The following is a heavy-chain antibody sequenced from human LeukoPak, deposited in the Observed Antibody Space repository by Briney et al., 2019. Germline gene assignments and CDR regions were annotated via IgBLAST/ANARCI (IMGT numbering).Heavy chain of an antibody. J-gene: IGHJ4*02. D-gene: IGHD5-12*01. CDR1: GGSISSYY. V-gene: IGHV4-39*07. CDR3: ARGYSGFTHPGY. Sequence: SETLSLTCTVSGGSISSYYWGWIRQPPGKGLEWIGSIYYSGSTYYNPSLKSRVTISVDTSKNQFSLKLSSVTAADTAVYYCARGYSGFTHPGYWGQGTLVTVSS. CDR2: IYYSGST.